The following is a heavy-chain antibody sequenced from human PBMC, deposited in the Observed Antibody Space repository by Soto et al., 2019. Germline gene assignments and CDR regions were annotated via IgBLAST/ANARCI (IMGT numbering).Heavy chain of an antibody. J-gene: IGHJ4*02. CDR1: GFTFSSYG. V-gene: IGHV3-30*18. CDR2: ISYDGSNK. CDR3: AKVGNDKHYYDSSGYSH. Sequence: GGSLRLSCAASGFTFSSYGMHWVRQAPGKGLEWGAGISYDGSNKYYADSVKGRFTISRDNSKNTLYLQMNSLRAEDTAVYYCAKVGNDKHYYDSSGYSHWWQGT. D-gene: IGHD3-22*01.